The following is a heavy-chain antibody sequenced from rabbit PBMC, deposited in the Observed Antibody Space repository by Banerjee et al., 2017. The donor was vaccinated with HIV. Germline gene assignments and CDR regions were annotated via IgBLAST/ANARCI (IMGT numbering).Heavy chain of an antibody. CDR2: IGIGSGTT. J-gene: IGHJ4*01. V-gene: IGHV1S45*01. Sequence: QEQLEESGGGLVKPEGSLTLTCKASGFTLSSYWMCWVRQAPGKGLEWIGCIGIGSGTTFYASWAKGRFTITKTSSTTVTLQMTSLTAADTASYFCARDLAGVIGWNFNLRGPGTLVTVS. CDR1: GFTLSSYW. CDR3: ARDLAGVIGWNFNL. D-gene: IGHD4-1*01.